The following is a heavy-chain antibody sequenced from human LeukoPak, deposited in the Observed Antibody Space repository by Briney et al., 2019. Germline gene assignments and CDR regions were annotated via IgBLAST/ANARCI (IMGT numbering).Heavy chain of an antibody. CDR2: INSDGSST. D-gene: IGHD6-19*01. Sequence: GGSLRLSCAASGFTFSSYWMHWVRQAPGKGLVWVSRINSDGSSTSYADSVKGRFTISGDNAKNTLYLQMNSLRAEDTAVYYCARGGSISSGWYVGDYWGQGTLVTVSS. CDR1: GFTFSSYW. V-gene: IGHV3-74*01. J-gene: IGHJ4*02. CDR3: ARGGSISSGWYVGDY.